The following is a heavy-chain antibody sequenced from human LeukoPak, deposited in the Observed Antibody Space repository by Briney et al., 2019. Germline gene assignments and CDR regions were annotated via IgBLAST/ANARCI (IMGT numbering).Heavy chain of an antibody. V-gene: IGHV1-18*04. CDR1: GYTFTSYG. D-gene: IGHD1-14*01. J-gene: IGHJ4*02. CDR2: ISAYNGNT. Sequence: ASVTVSCKASGYTFTSYGISWVRQAPGRGLEWMGWISAYNGNTNYAQKLQGRVTMTTDTSTSTAYMELRSLRSDDTAVYYCARDQAEGRAQPTLRRFDYWGQGTLVTVSS. CDR3: ARDQAEGRAQPTLRRFDY.